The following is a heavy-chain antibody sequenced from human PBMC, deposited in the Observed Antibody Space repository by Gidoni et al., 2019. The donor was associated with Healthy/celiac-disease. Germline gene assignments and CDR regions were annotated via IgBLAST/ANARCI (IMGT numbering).Heavy chain of an antibody. CDR2: IYYSGST. V-gene: IGHV4-59*01. D-gene: IGHD4-17*01. Sequence: QVQLQESGPGLVKPSETLSLTCTVSGGSISSYYWSWIRQPPGKGLEWIGYIYYSGSTNYNPSLKSRVTISVDTSKNQFSLKLSSVTAADTAVYYCARLHDYGDSYAFDIWGQGTMVTVSS. CDR3: ARLHDYGDSYAFDI. J-gene: IGHJ3*02. CDR1: GGSISSYY.